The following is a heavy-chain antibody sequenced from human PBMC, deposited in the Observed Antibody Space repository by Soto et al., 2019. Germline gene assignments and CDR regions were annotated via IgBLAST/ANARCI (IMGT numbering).Heavy chain of an antibody. CDR1: GGSISSGGYY. CDR3: ARVFGEKTYYYYGMDV. J-gene: IGHJ6*02. D-gene: IGHD3-10*02. V-gene: IGHV4-31*03. Sequence: PSETLSLTCTVSGGSISSGGYYWSWIRQHPGKGLEWIGYIYYSGSTYYNPSLKSRVTISVDTSKNQFSLKLSSVTAADTAVYYCARVFGEKTYYYYGMDVWGQGTTVTVSS. CDR2: IYYSGST.